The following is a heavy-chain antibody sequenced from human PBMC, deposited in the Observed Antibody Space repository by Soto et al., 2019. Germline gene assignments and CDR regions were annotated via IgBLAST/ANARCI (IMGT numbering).Heavy chain of an antibody. CDR1: GGSISSDGYY. D-gene: IGHD3-10*01. V-gene: IGHV4-31*03. J-gene: IGHJ4*02. CDR2: ISYSGST. CDR3: ASSATVTRFASY. Sequence: LSLTCTVSGGSISSDGYYWSWIRQRPGKGLEWIGYISYSGSTYCNPSLKSRGTISVDTSKNELSLKLSSVTAADTAVYYCASSATVTRFASYWGQGTLVTASS.